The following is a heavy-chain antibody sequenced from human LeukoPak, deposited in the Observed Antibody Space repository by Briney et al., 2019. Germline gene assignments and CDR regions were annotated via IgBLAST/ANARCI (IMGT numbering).Heavy chain of an antibody. D-gene: IGHD1-26*01. CDR1: GFTFSSYE. CDR2: ISSSGSTI. V-gene: IGHV3-48*03. CDR3: AKGRGWEASYYYYYMDV. J-gene: IGHJ6*03. Sequence: GGSLRLSCAASGFTFSSYEMNWVRQAPGKGLEWVSYISSSGSTIYYADSVKGRFTISRDNAKNSLYLQMNSLRAEDTAVYYCAKGRGWEASYYYYYMDVWGKGTTVTISS.